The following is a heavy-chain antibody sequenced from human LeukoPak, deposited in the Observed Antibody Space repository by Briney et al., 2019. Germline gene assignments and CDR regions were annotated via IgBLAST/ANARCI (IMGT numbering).Heavy chain of an antibody. D-gene: IGHD3-22*01. CDR1: GFTFSSYG. Sequence: GGSLRLSCAASGFTFSSYGMHWVRQAPGKGLEWVAFIRYEGSNKYYADSVKGRFTISRDNSKNTLYLQMNSLRAEDTAVYYCAKDAGLYYYDSSGYQGPYFDYWGQGTLVTVSS. V-gene: IGHV3-30*02. CDR2: IRYEGSNK. J-gene: IGHJ4*02. CDR3: AKDAGLYYYDSSGYQGPYFDY.